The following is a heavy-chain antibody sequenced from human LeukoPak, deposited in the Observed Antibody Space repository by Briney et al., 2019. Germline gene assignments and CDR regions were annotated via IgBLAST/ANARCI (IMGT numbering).Heavy chain of an antibody. Sequence: ASVKVSCKASGYTFTSYGISWVRQAPGQGLEWMGWISAYNGNTNYAQKLQGRVTITRNTSISTVYMELSRLRSDDTAVYLCARGPSSGAFDIWGQGTMVTVSS. CDR2: ISAYNGNT. D-gene: IGHD3-10*01. J-gene: IGHJ3*02. CDR1: GYTFTSYG. V-gene: IGHV1-18*01. CDR3: ARGPSSGAFDI.